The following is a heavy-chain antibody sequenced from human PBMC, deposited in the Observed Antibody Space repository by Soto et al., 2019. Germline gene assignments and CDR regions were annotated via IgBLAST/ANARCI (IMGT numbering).Heavy chain of an antibody. CDR3: ARQRTTVVTQAYFDH. V-gene: IGHV4-39*01. Sequence: PAETMSLTCSVSGEYISSSSDYWGWIRAPPGKRLEWIGSIYYSGRTYYNVSFKSRVTISIDTSKNQFSLKLIPVTATDTAVYYCARQRTTVVTQAYFDHWGQGALVTVSS. CDR2: IYYSGRT. D-gene: IGHD2-21*02. J-gene: IGHJ4*02. CDR1: GEYISSSSDY.